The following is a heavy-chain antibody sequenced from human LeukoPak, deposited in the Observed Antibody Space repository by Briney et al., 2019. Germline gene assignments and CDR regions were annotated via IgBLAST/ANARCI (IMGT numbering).Heavy chain of an antibody. V-gene: IGHV4-30-4*08. CDR3: ASSGRRIY. CDR1: GGSISSGDYY. J-gene: IGHJ4*02. D-gene: IGHD1-26*01. CDR2: IYYSGSA. Sequence: SETLSLTCTVSGGSISSGDYYWSWIRRPPGKGLEWIGYIYYSGSAYYNPSLKSRVTISVDTSKNQFSLKLSSVTAADTAVYYCASSGRRIYWGQGTLVTVSS.